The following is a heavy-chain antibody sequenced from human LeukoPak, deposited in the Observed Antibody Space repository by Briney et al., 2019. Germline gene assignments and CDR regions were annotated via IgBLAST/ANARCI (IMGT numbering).Heavy chain of an antibody. CDR2: IYYSGST. Sequence: SETLSLTCTVSGGSMSTYYWSWIRQPPEKGLEWIGYIYYSGSTNYNPSLMSRVTLSIDKSKKHISLRLTSVTAADTALYYCARDNGSGYTKGYEHYYYYLDVWGKGTTVTVSS. CDR3: ARDNGSGYTKGYEHYYYYLDV. D-gene: IGHD3-3*02. CDR1: GGSMSTYY. V-gene: IGHV4-59*12. J-gene: IGHJ6*03.